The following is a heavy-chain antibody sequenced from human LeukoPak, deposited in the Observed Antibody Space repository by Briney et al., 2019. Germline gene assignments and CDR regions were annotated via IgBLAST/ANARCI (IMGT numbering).Heavy chain of an antibody. J-gene: IGHJ4*02. CDR2: ISYDGSNK. Sequence: GGSLRLSCAASGFTFSSYGMHWVRQAPGKGLEWVAVISYDGSNKYYADSVKGRFTISRDNSKNTLYLQMNSLRAEDTAVYYCAKNYGDYVLDYWGQGTLVTVSS. CDR1: GFTFSSYG. CDR3: AKNYGDYVLDY. D-gene: IGHD4-17*01. V-gene: IGHV3-30*18.